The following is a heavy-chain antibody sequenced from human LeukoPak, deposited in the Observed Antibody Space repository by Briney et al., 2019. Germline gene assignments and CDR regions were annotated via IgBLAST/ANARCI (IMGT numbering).Heavy chain of an antibody. V-gene: IGHV3-23*01. CDR3: AREELRYFDWLRLGSFDY. D-gene: IGHD3-9*01. CDR1: GFTFRSHA. CDR2: IYENGGTT. J-gene: IGHJ4*02. Sequence: PGGSLRLSCVGSGFTFRSHAMSRVRQAPEKGLEFVSGIYENGGTTYYADSVKGRFTISRDDSKNTLYLQMNSLRAEDTAVYYCAREELRYFDWLRLGSFDYWGQGTLVTVSS.